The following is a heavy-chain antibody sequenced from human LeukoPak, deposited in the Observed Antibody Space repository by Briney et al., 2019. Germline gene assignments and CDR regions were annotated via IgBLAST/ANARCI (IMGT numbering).Heavy chain of an antibody. V-gene: IGHV4-31*03. Sequence: KASQTLSLTCSVSGVSISDGRYYWTWIRQHPGKGLEWIVYKYYSGSANYNPSLKSRLTISVDTSKNQFSLQLSSVTAADTAMYYCATPYCSSISCLDVFNIWGQGTMVTVSS. J-gene: IGHJ3*02. CDR1: GVSISDGRYY. CDR2: KYYSGSA. CDR3: ATPYCSSISCLDVFNI. D-gene: IGHD2-2*01.